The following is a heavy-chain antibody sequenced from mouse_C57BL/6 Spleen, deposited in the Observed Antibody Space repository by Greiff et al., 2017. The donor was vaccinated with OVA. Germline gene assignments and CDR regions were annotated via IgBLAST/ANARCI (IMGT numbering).Heavy chain of an antibody. CDR1: GYAFSSSW. CDR2: IYPGDGDT. V-gene: IGHV1-82*01. D-gene: IGHD1-1*01. Sequence: VQLQQSGPELVKPGASVKISCKASGYAFSSSWMNWVKQRPGKGLEWIGRIYPGDGDTNYNGKFKGKATLTADKSSSTAYMQLSSLTSEDSAVYFCARYYYGSRVSYWYFDVWGTGTTVTVSS. J-gene: IGHJ1*03. CDR3: ARYYYGSRVSYWYFDV.